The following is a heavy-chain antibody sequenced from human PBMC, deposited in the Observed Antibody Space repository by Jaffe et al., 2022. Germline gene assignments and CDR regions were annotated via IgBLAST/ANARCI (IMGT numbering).Heavy chain of an antibody. CDR2: IYYSGST. Sequence: QLQLQESGPGLVKPSETLSLTCTVSGGSISSSSYYWGWIRQPPGKGLEWIGSIYYSGSTYYNPSLKSRVTISVDTSKNQFSLKLSSVTAADTAVYYCARHPVTTVTPDYFDYWGQGTLVTVSS. CDR1: GGSISSSSYY. CDR3: ARHPVTTVTPDYFDY. D-gene: IGHD4-17*01. V-gene: IGHV4-39*01. J-gene: IGHJ4*02.